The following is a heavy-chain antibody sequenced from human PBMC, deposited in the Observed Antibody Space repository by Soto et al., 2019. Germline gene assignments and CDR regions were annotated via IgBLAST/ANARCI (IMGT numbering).Heavy chain of an antibody. CDR2: ITSDTKTI. CDR3: ARSVEGHFDY. J-gene: IGHJ4*02. V-gene: IGHV3-48*02. D-gene: IGHD6-19*01. CDR1: GFRFSIYS. Sequence: EVQLVESGGNLVQPGGSLRLSCAASGFRFSIYSMNWVRQAPGQGLEWSAYITSDTKTIKYADSVKGRFTISRDNGKNSVYLQMNSLRDEDTAVYYCARSVEGHFDYWGQGTVVTVSA.